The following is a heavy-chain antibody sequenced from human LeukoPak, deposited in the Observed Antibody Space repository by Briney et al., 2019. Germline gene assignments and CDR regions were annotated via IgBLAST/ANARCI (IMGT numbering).Heavy chain of an antibody. CDR2: IYSGGST. D-gene: IGHD3-22*01. V-gene: IGHV3-53*01. CDR1: GFTVSSNY. Sequence: GGSLRLSCAASGFTVSSNYMSWVRQAPGKGLEWVSVIYSGGSTYYADSVKGRFTISRHNSKNTLYLQMNSLRAEDTAVYYCAKDAFNGGSSGYNFDYWGQGTLVTVSS. J-gene: IGHJ4*02. CDR3: AKDAFNGGSSGYNFDY.